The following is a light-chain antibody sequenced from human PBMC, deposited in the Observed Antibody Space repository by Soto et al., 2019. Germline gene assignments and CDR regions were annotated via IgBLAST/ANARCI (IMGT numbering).Light chain of an antibody. CDR2: AAS. CDR3: QQLNSHPPVT. Sequence: DIQLTQSPSFLSASVGDRVTITCRASQGISSYLAWYQQKPGKAPKLLIHAASTLQSGVPSRFSGSGSGTEFTLTISSLQPEDFATYYCQQLNSHPPVTFGQGTRLEIK. CDR1: QGISSY. J-gene: IGKJ5*01. V-gene: IGKV1-9*01.